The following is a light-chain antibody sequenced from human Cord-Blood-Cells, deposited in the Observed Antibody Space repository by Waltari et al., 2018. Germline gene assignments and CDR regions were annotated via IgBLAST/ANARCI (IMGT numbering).Light chain of an antibody. CDR2: DAS. CDR3: QQYGSSPLT. Sequence: EIVLTQSPATLSLSPGERATLSCGASQSVSSSYLAWYQQKPGLAPRLLIYDASSRATGIPDRFNGSGSGTDFTLTISRLEPEDFAVYYCQQYGSSPLTSGGGTKVEIK. V-gene: IGKV3D-20*01. J-gene: IGKJ4*01. CDR1: QSVSSSY.